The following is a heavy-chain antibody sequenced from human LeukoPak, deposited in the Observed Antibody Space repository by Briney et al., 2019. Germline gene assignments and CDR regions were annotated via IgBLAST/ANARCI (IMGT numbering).Heavy chain of an antibody. Sequence: SQTLSFTCTVSGGSISSGGYYWSWIRQHPGKGLEWIGYIYYSGSTYYNPSLKSRVTISVDTSKNQFSLKLSSVTAADTAVYYCARVGIQLWPQPDAFDIWGQGTMVTVSS. V-gene: IGHV4-31*03. J-gene: IGHJ3*02. CDR3: ARVGIQLWPQPDAFDI. CDR2: IYYSGST. D-gene: IGHD5-18*01. CDR1: GGSISSGGYY.